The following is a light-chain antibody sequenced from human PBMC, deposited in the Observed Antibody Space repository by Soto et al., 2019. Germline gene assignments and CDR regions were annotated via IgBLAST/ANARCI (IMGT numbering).Light chain of an antibody. J-gene: IGKJ3*01. CDR3: QHYGSSHFT. CDR1: QSVSSKY. CDR2: GTS. Sequence: EIVLTQSPGTLSLSPGERATLSCRASQSVSSKYLAWYQQKPGQAPRVLIYGTSIRASGVPERVSGGGSGTDFTLTITRLEPEDFAVYYCQHYGSSHFTFGPGTKVDFK. V-gene: IGKV3-20*01.